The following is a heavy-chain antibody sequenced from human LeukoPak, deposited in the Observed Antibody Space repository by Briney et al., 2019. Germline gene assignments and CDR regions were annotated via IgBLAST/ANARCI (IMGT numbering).Heavy chain of an antibody. D-gene: IGHD3-16*02. J-gene: IGHJ5*02. V-gene: IGHV4-4*07. CDR3: ARDRYQFGSDNWFDP. CDR2: ILTSGST. CDR1: GGSISSYY. Sequence: SETLSLTCTVSGGSISSYYWSWIRQPAGKGLEWIGRILTSGSTNYNPSLKSRVTMSVDTSKNQFSLKLSSVTTADTAVYYCARDRYQFGSDNWFDPWGQGTLVTVSS.